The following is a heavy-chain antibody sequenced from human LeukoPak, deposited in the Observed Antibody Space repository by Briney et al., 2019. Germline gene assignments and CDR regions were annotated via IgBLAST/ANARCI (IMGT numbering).Heavy chain of an antibody. Sequence: SQTLSLTCTVSGGSISSGGYYWSWVRQHPGKGLEWIGYIYYSGSTYYNPSLKSRVTISVDTSKNQFSLKLSSVTAADTAVYYCANSGNTWGFDYWGQGTLVTASS. CDR2: IYYSGST. CDR3: ANSGNTWGFDY. CDR1: GGSISSGGYY. V-gene: IGHV4-31*03. D-gene: IGHD5-12*01. J-gene: IGHJ4*02.